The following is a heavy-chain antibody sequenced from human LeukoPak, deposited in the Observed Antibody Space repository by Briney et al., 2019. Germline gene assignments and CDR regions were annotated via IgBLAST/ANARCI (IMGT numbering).Heavy chain of an antibody. J-gene: IGHJ6*02. CDR2: INSDGSIT. CDR1: GFTFTTYW. D-gene: IGHD5-18*01. CDR3: ARDAVDTANAV. Sequence: GGSLRLSCAASGFTFTTYWMHWVRQAPGKGLVWVSHINSDGSITSYADSVEGRFTISRDNAKNTLYLQMNSLRAGDTAVYYCARDAVDTANAVWGQGTTVTVSS. V-gene: IGHV3-74*01.